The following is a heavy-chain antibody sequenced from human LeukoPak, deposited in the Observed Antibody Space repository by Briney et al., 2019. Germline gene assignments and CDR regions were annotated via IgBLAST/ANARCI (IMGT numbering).Heavy chain of an antibody. V-gene: IGHV4-4*09. Sequence: SETPSLTCTVSGGSISSYYWSWIRQPPGKGLEWIGYIYTSGSTNYNPSLKSRVTISVDTSKNQFSLKLSSVTAADTAVYYCARLWYYYDSSGYYKAFDIWGQGTMVTVSS. CDR1: GGSISSYY. CDR3: ARLWYYYDSSGYYKAFDI. J-gene: IGHJ3*02. CDR2: IYTSGST. D-gene: IGHD3-22*01.